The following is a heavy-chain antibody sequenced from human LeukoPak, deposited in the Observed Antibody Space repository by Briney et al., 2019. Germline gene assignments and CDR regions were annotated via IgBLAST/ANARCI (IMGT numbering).Heavy chain of an antibody. V-gene: IGHV3-48*03. CDR3: ARDRDVVVTAIPFDY. CDR2: ISSSGSTI. D-gene: IGHD2-21*02. J-gene: IGHJ4*02. CDR1: GFTFSSYE. Sequence: PGGSLRLSCAASGFTFSSYEMNWVRQAPGKGLEWVSYISSSGSTIYYADSVKGRFTISRDNAKNSLYLQMNSLRAEDTAVYYCARDRDVVVTAIPFDYWGQGTLVTVSS.